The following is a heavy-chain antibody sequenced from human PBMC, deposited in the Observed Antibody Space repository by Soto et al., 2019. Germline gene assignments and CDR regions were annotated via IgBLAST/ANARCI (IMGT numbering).Heavy chain of an antibody. CDR3: ALATDSKWLQIFDY. CDR1: GFTFSDHY. Sequence: EVQLVESGGGLVQPGGSLRLSCAASGFTFSDHYMDWVRQAPGKGLEWVGRTRNKANSYTTEYAASVKGRFTISRDDSKNSLYLQINSLKTEDTAVYYCALATDSKWLQIFDYWGQGTLVTVSS. CDR2: TRNKANSYTT. J-gene: IGHJ4*02. D-gene: IGHD5-12*01. V-gene: IGHV3-72*01.